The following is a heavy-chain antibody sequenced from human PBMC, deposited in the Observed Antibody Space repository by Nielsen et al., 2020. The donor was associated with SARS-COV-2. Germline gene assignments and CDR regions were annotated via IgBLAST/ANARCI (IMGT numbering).Heavy chain of an antibody. J-gene: IGHJ4*02. CDR1: GFTFTSSA. D-gene: IGHD5-18*01. CDR3: AAGEPGYSYGGGAFDY. CDR2: IVVGSGNT. V-gene: IGHV1-58*01. Sequence: SVKVYCKASGFTFTSSAVQWVRQARGQRLEWIGWIVVGSGNTNYAQKFQERVTITRDMSTSTAYMELSSLRSEHTAVYYCAAGEPGYSYGGGAFDYWSQGTLVTISS.